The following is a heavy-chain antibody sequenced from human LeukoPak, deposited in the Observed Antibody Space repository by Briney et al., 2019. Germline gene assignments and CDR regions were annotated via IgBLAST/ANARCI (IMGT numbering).Heavy chain of an antibody. CDR3: AREAITFGGVNLYYSYMDV. J-gene: IGHJ6*03. D-gene: IGHD3-16*01. CDR1: GFTFDDYG. CDR2: INWNGGST. V-gene: IGHV3-20*04. Sequence: GGSLRLSCAASGFTFDDYGMSWVRQAPGKGLEWVSGINWNGGSTGYADSVKGRFTISRDNAKNSLYLQMNSLRAEDTALYYCAREAITFGGVNLYYSYMDVGGKGTTVTVSS.